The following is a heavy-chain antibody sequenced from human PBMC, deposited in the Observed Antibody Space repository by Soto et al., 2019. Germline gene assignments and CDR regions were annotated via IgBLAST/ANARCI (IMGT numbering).Heavy chain of an antibody. V-gene: IGHV4-30-2*01. J-gene: IGHJ6*02. CDR1: GGSISSGGYS. Sequence: QLQLQESGSGLVKPSQTLSLTCAVSGGSISSGGYSWSWIRQPPGKGLEWIGYIYHSGSTYYNPSRKSRCTISVDRSKNQFSLKLSSVTAADTAVYYCARRRGFPYYYGMDVWGQGTTVTVSS. CDR3: ARRRGFPYYYGMDV. CDR2: IYHSGST. D-gene: IGHD5-12*01.